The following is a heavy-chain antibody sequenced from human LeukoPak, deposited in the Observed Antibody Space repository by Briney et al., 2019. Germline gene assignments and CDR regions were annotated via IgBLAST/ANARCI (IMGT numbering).Heavy chain of an antibody. Sequence: GGSLRLSCAASGFSFSNYDMHWVRQAPGKGLEWVAVTRYDGNNKYSADSVKGRFTISRDNSKNTLFLQMNTLRAEDTAVYYCAKGGSLGFDYWGQGTLVTVSS. CDR1: GFSFSNYD. V-gene: IGHV3-30*02. J-gene: IGHJ4*02. D-gene: IGHD7-27*01. CDR3: AKGGSLGFDY. CDR2: TRYDGNNK.